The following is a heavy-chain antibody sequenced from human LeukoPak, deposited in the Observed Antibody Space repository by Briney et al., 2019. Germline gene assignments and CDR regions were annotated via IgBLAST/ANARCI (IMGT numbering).Heavy chain of an antibody. Sequence: GASVKVSCKASGYVFIDYHLHWVRQAPGQGLEWMGIINPRGGSTSHAQKFQGRVTMTRDMSTNTVSLEMSSLTSEDTGVYYCARSLYDSGWCSQFDYWGQGTLVTVSS. D-gene: IGHD6-19*01. J-gene: IGHJ4*02. CDR2: INPRGGST. V-gene: IGHV1-46*01. CDR3: ARSLYDSGWCSQFDY. CDR1: GYVFIDYH.